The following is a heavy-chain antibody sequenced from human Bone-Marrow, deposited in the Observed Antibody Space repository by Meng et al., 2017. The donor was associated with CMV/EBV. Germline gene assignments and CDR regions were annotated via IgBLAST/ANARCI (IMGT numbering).Heavy chain of an antibody. J-gene: IGHJ4*02. D-gene: IGHD3-22*01. CDR3: ARGLYYYDSSGYYNSRYYFDY. CDR2: ISSSSSYI. V-gene: IGHV3-21*01. CDR1: GFTFSSYS. Sequence: GESLKISCAASGFTFSSYSMNWVRQAPGKGLEWVSSISSSSSYIYHADSVKGRFTISRDNAKNSLYLQMNSLRAEDTAVYYCARGLYYYDSSGYYNSRYYFDYWGQGTLVTVSS.